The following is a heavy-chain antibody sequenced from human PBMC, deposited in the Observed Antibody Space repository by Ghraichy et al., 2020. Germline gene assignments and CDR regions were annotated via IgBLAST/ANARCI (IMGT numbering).Heavy chain of an antibody. D-gene: IGHD6-19*01. V-gene: IGHV3-30*18. CDR2: ISFDGDIK. Sequence: GESLRLSCEASGFTFTSYGLHWVRQAPGKGLEWVAAISFDGDIKYYTDSVNGRFTISRDNSKSTVYLEMNSLRAEDTAVYYCAKDGSSGWYRAPANFFDYWGQGTLVTVSS. CDR3: AKDGSSGWYRAPANFFDY. CDR1: GFTFTSYG. J-gene: IGHJ4*02.